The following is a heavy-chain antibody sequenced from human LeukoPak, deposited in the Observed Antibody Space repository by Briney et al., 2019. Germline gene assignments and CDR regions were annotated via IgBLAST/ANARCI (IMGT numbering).Heavy chain of an antibody. V-gene: IGHV3-30*18. J-gene: IGHJ4*02. CDR3: AKYSGGGGYFVGLFYY. CDR1: GFTFSSYG. Sequence: GGSLRLSCAASGFTFSSYGMHWVRQAPGKGLEWVAVISYDGSNKYYAGSVKGRFTISRDNSKNTLYLQMNSLRAEDTAVYYWAKYSGGGGYFVGLFYYWGQGTLVTVSS. CDR2: ISYDGSNK. D-gene: IGHD3-9*01.